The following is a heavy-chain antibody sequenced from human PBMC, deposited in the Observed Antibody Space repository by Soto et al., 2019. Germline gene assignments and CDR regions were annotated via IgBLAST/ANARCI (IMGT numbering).Heavy chain of an antibody. CDR1: GFTVTTNY. J-gene: IGHJ5*02. V-gene: IGHV3-66*01. D-gene: IGHD3-3*01. CDR3: LREAEYDLWSGPGWFDP. Sequence: GGSLRLSCAASGFTVTTNYMSWVRQAPGKGLEWVSIIQTSGKTYYADSVKGRFTISRDNSENTLYLQMNGLRVEDTALYYCLREAEYDLWSGPGWFDPWGQGTLVTVSS. CDR2: IQTSGKT.